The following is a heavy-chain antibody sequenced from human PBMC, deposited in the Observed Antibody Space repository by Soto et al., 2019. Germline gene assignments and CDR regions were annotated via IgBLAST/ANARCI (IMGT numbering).Heavy chain of an antibody. CDR1: GGTFSSYA. D-gene: IGHD2-2*01. CDR3: ARNFRTVPAAMGNGMDV. J-gene: IGHJ6*02. CDR2: IIPIFGTA. Sequence: QVELVQSGAEVKKPGSSVKVSCKASGGTFSSYAISWVRQAPGQGLEWMGGIIPIFGTANYAQKFQGRVTITAYESTSTAYMVLSSLRSEDTAVYYCARNFRTVPAAMGNGMDVWGQGTTVTVSS. V-gene: IGHV1-69*12.